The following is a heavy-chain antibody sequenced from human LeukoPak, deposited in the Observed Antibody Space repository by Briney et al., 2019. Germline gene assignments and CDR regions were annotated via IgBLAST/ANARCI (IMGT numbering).Heavy chain of an antibody. D-gene: IGHD1-7*01. J-gene: IGHJ4*02. V-gene: IGHV3-53*01. CDR2: IYSGGST. CDR3: ARGGNSNSFDY. CDR1: GFTFSTYT. Sequence: GGSLRLSCAASGFTFSTYTMNWVRQAPGKGLEWVSVIYSGGSTYYADSVKGRFTISRDNAKNTLYLQMNSLRVEDTAVYYCARGGNSNSFDYWGQGTLVTVSS.